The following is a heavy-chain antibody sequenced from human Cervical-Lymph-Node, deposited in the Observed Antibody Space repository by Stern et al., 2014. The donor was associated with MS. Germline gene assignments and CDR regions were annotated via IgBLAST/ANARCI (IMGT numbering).Heavy chain of an antibody. D-gene: IGHD3-3*01. J-gene: IGHJ6*02. CDR3: ARSAGYYSAMDV. V-gene: IGHV1-69*15. CDR1: GGTFSNSA. CDR2: IIPIFGTA. Sequence: QVQLVQSGAEVNKPGSSVQVSCKTSGGTFSNSALSLIRQAPGQGLEWIGRIIPIFGTATYAQRFQGRVTIAAHESTSTAYMELSSLRAEDTALYYCARSAGYYSAMDVWGQGTTVTVSS.